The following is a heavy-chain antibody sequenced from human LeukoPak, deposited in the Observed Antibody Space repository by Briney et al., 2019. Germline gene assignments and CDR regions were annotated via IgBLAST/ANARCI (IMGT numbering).Heavy chain of an antibody. J-gene: IGHJ4*02. CDR1: GGSISSSNW. CDR3: ARDYYGSGSTFDY. D-gene: IGHD3-10*01. CDR2: IYHSGST. Sequence: SETLSLTCAVSGGSISSSNWWSWVCQPPGKGLEWIGEIYHSGSTNYNPSLKSRVTISVDKSKNQFSLKLSSVTAADTAVYYCARDYYGSGSTFDYWGQGTLVTVSS. V-gene: IGHV4-4*02.